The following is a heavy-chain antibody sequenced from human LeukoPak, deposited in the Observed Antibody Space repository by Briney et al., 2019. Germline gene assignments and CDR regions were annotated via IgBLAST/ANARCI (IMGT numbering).Heavy chain of an antibody. CDR1: GYTFTSYG. CDR2: ISAYNGNT. Sequence: ASVKVSCKASGYTFTSYGISWVRQAPGQGLEWMGWISAYNGNTNYAQKLQGRVTMTTDTSTSTAYMELRSLRSDDTAVYYCARGGTYYYDSSGYLPDYWGQGTLVTVSS. V-gene: IGHV1-18*01. D-gene: IGHD3-22*01. CDR3: ARGGTYYYDSSGYLPDY. J-gene: IGHJ4*02.